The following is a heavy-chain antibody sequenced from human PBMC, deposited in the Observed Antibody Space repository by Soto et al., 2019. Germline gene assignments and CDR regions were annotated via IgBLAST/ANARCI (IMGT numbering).Heavy chain of an antibody. V-gene: IGHV4-39*01. CDR1: GDSIGTTHSY. CDR3: ARHEGNGNVWPLDY. D-gene: IGHD2-8*01. J-gene: IGHJ4*02. CDR2: IHYSGST. Sequence: SETLSLTCTVSGDSIGTTHSYWAWIRQSPGKGLEWIGNIHYSGSTYYMPSLRSRVTLSVDTSKNQFSLMLTSLTAEDTAVYYCARHEGNGNVWPLDYWGQGILVTVSS.